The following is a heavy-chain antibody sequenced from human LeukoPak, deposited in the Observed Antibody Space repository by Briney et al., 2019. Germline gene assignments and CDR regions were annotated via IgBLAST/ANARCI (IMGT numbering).Heavy chain of an antibody. CDR2: IYSGGST. J-gene: IGHJ4*02. V-gene: IGHV3-66*02. Sequence: GGSLRLSCAASGFTVSSNYMSWVRQAPGKGLEGVSVIYSGGSTYYADSVKGRFTITRDNSKNTLYLQMNSLRAEDTAVYYCARFLSSGDGYNYVLEYWGQGTLVTVSS. CDR3: ARFLSSGDGYNYVLEY. CDR1: GFTVSSNY. D-gene: IGHD5-24*01.